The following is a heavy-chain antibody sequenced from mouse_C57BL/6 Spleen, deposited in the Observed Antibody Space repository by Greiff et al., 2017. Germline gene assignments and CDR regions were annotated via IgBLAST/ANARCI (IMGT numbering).Heavy chain of an antibody. D-gene: IGHD6-1*01. CDR3: ARPLAPHWYFDV. V-gene: IGHV1-82*01. J-gene: IGHJ1*03. CDR2: IYPGDGDT. CDR1: GYAFSSSW. Sequence: QVQLQQSGPELVKPGASVKISCKASGYAFSSSWMNWVKQRPGQGLEWIGRIYPGDGDTNYNGKFKGKATLTADKSSSTAYMQLSSLTSEDSAVYFCARPLAPHWYFDVWGTGTTVTVSS.